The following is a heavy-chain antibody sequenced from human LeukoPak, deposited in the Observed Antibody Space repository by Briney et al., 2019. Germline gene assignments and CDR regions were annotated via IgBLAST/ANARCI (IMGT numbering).Heavy chain of an antibody. CDR2: IIPIFGTA. CDR3: ARDNQYSYGPGPFDY. J-gene: IGHJ4*02. V-gene: IGHV1-69*13. Sequence: EASVKVSCKASGGTFSSYAISWVRQAPGQGLEWMGGIIPIFGTANYAQKFQGRVTITADESTSTAYMELSSLRSEDTAVHYCARDNQYSYGPGPFDYWGQGTLVTVSS. CDR1: GGTFSSYA. D-gene: IGHD5-18*01.